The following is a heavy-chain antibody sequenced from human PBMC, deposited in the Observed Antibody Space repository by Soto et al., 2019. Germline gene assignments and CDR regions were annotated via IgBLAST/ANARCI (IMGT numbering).Heavy chain of an antibody. J-gene: IGHJ3*01. D-gene: IGHD6-19*01. V-gene: IGHV3-23*01. CDR1: GFTFSNYA. CDR3: VREGSGWYSRGSFEG. Sequence: GVSLRLSCAVSGFTFSNYAMNWVRQAPGKGLEWVSVISGSGGGAYYADSVQGRFTISRDNSKNTLYLQMNSLRAEDTAIYYCVREGSGWYSRGSFEGWGRGTMVTVSS. CDR2: ISGSGGGA.